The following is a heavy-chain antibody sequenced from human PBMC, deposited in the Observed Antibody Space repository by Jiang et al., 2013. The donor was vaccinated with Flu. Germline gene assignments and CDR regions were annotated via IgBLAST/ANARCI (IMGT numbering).Heavy chain of an antibody. V-gene: IGHV4-39*01. D-gene: IGHD6-19*01. Sequence: LLKPSETLSLTCTVSGGSISSSSYYWGWIRQPPGKGLEWIGSIYYSGSTYYNPSLKSRVTISVDTSKNQFSLKLSSVTAADTAVYYCARQRYSSGWYADFDYWGPGNPGHRLL. CDR1: GGSISSSSYY. CDR3: ARQRYSSGWYADFDY. CDR2: IYYSGST. J-gene: IGHJ4*02.